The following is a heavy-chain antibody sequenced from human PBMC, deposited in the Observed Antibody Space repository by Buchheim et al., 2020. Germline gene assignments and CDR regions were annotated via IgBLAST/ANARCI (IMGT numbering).Heavy chain of an antibody. V-gene: IGHV3-23*01. D-gene: IGHD3-10*01. Sequence: EVQLLESGEGLVRPGGSLRVSCAASGFSFTSYGVSWVRQAPGKGLEWVAIISGTGGAPYYADSVKGRVTILSCRSKGTVFLQMNDLRVEDTAVYYCAKDLLHSSSWWGVFDSWGQGT. CDR3: AKDLLHSSSWWGVFDS. J-gene: IGHJ4*02. CDR1: GFSFTSYG. CDR2: ISGTGGAP.